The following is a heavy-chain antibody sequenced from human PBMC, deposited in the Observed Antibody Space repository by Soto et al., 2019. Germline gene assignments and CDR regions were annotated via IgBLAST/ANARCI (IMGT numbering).Heavy chain of an antibody. CDR1: GYTFTNYG. CDR3: ARIPVSRARKWFDP. Sequence: ASVKVSCKASGYTFTNYGISWVRQAPGQGLEWMGWINVYNGNTKYAQKVQGRVTMTTDTSTSTAYMELRSLRSDDTAVYYCARIPVSRARKWFDPWGQGTLVTVSS. D-gene: IGHD2-21*01. CDR2: INVYNGNT. V-gene: IGHV1-18*01. J-gene: IGHJ5*02.